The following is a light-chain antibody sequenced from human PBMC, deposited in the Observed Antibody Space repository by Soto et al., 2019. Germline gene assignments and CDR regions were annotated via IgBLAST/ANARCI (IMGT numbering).Light chain of an antibody. CDR1: QSISSW. V-gene: IGKV1-5*03. CDR3: QQYNSYLT. J-gene: IGKJ1*01. CDR2: KAS. Sequence: DIQMTQSPSTLSASVGDRVTITCRASQSISSWLAWYQQKPGKAPKLLIDKASSLESGVPSRFSGSGSGTEFTRTISSLQPDDFATYYCQQYNSYLTFGQGTKVEIK.